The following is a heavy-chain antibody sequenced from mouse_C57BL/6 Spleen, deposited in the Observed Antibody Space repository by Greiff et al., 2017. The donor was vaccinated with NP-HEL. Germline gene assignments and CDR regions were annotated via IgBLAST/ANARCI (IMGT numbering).Heavy chain of an antibody. CDR1: GFSLPSYG. V-gene: IGHV2-2*01. CDR3: ARKVDGYFAWFAY. D-gene: IGHD2-3*01. CDR2: IWSGGST. J-gene: IGHJ3*01. Sequence: VKLVESGPGLVQPSQSLSITCPVSGFSLPSYGVHWVRQSPGKGLEWLGVIWSGGSTDYNAAFISRLSISKDNSKSQVFFKMNSLQADDTAIYYCARKVDGYFAWFAYWGQGTLVTVSA.